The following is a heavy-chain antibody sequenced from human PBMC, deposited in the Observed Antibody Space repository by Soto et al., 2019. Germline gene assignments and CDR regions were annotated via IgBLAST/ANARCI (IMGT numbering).Heavy chain of an antibody. CDR2: IYYSGST. Sequence: QVQLQESGPRLVKPSETLSLTCTVSGGSISPYYWSWIRQPPGRGLEWIGYIYYSGSTNYNPSLKSRVTISVDTPKNQFSLKLSSVTAADTAVYYCARDIGGYYDSSSYANWGQGTLVTVSS. J-gene: IGHJ4*02. CDR1: GGSISPYY. D-gene: IGHD3-22*01. CDR3: ARDIGGYYDSSSYAN. V-gene: IGHV4-59*01.